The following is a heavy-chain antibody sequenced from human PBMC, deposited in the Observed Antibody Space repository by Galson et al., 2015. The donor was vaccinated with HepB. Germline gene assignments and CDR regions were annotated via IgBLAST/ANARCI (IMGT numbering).Heavy chain of an antibody. D-gene: IGHD2-21*01. Sequence: SLRLSCAASGFTVNNNYMTWVRQAPGKGLEWVSVIHSGRSIFYADSVKGRFTISRDNSKNTLYLQMNSLRADDTAMYYCARNPPYCPRTICYAGLAVDWGQGTLVIVSS. CDR3: ARNPPYCPRTICYAGLAVD. V-gene: IGHV3-53*01. J-gene: IGHJ4*02. CDR2: IHSGRSI. CDR1: GFTVNNNY.